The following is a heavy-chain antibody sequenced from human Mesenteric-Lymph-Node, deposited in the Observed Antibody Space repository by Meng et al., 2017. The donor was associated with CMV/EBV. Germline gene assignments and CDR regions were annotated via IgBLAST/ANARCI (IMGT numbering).Heavy chain of an antibody. CDR1: GFTFSSYG. V-gene: IGHV3-30*19. J-gene: IGHJ3*02. CDR3: ARDRNLAIAAAEAGAFDI. CDR2: IWYDGSNK. Sequence: GGSLRLSCAASGFTFSSYGMHWVRQAPGKGLEWVAVIWYDGSNKYYADSVKGRFTISRDNSKNTLYLQMNSLRAEDTAVYYCARDRNLAIAAAEAGAFDIWGQGTMVTVSS. D-gene: IGHD6-13*01.